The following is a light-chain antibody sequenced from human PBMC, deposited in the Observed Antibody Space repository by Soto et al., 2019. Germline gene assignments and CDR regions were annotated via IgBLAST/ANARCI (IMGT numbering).Light chain of an antibody. J-gene: IGKJ5*01. CDR1: QSVSSN. Sequence: IVMTQSPATLSVSPGERATLSCRASQSVSSNLAWYQQKPGQAPRLLIYGASTRATGIPARFSGSGSGTEFTLTISSLQSEDFAVYYCRQYNNWNTFGQGTRLEIK. CDR2: GAS. V-gene: IGKV3-15*01. CDR3: RQYNNWNT.